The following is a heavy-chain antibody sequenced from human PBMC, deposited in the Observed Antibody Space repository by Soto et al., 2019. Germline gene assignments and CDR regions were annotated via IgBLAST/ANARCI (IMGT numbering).Heavy chain of an antibody. CDR3: ARERMHRDHHNGRDV. V-gene: IGHV3-30-3*01. Sequence: QVQLVESGGGVVQPGRSLILSCAASGFTFSSYAMHWVRQAPGKGLEWVAVISYDGSSHYYADSVKGRFTISRDNSKNALELQRNSRRAEDTAVYYCARERMHRDHHNGRDVWGQGTTVTVSS. J-gene: IGHJ6*02. CDR1: GFTFSSYA. CDR2: ISYDGSSH. D-gene: IGHD2-15*01.